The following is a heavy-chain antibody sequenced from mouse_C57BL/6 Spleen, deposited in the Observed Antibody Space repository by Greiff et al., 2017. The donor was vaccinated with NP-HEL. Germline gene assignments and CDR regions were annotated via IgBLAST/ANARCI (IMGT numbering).Heavy chain of an antibody. CDR1: GYTFTGYW. D-gene: IGHD1-1*02. CDR3: ARLQNYDGGGFAY. Sequence: QVQLQQSGAELVMPGASVKLSCKASGYTFTGYWMHWVKQRPGQGLEWIGEIDPSDSYTNYNQKFKGKSTLTVDKSSSTAYMQLSSLTSEDSAVYYCARLQNYDGGGFAYWGQGTLVTVSA. V-gene: IGHV1-69*01. CDR2: IDPSDSYT. J-gene: IGHJ3*01.